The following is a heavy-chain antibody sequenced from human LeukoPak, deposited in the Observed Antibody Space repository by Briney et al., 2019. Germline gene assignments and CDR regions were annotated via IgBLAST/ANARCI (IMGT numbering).Heavy chain of an antibody. CDR2: IYYTGST. D-gene: IGHD5-18*01. V-gene: IGHV4-39*01. CDR3: ARRGYNYGILDY. Sequence: ETLSLTCTVSGGSISSSSYYWGWLRPPPGKGLEWIGTIYYTGSTYYNPSLKSRVTISVDTSKNQFSLKLSSVTAADTAVYYCARRGYNYGILDYWGQGTLVTVSS. J-gene: IGHJ4*02. CDR1: GGSISSSSYY.